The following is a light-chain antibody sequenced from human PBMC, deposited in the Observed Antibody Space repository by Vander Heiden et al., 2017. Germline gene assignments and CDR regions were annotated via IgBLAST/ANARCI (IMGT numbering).Light chain of an antibody. J-gene: IGKJ4*01. CDR2: LSS. Sequence: EIVMTQSPLSLPVTPGEPASSSCRSSQSLLHGNGYNYLDWYLQKPGQSPQLLIHLSSNRASGVPDRFSGSGSGTDFTLKISRVEAEDVGVYYCMQSLQAPVTFGGGTKVEIK. CDR3: MQSLQAPVT. V-gene: IGKV2-28*01. CDR1: QSLLHGNGYNY.